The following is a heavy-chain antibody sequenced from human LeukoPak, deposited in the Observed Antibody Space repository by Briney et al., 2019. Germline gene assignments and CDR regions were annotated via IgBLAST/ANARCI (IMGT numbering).Heavy chain of an antibody. V-gene: IGHV3-33*01. CDR1: GFTFSSYG. CDR3: ARDLRRYCSGGSCYSDY. CDR2: IWYDGSNK. Sequence: PGRSLRLSCAASGFTFSSYGMHWVRQAPGTGLEWVAVIWYDGSNKYYADSVKGRFTISRDNSKNTLYLQMNSLRAEDTAVYYCARDLRRYCSGGSCYSDYWGQGTLVTVSS. D-gene: IGHD2-15*01. J-gene: IGHJ4*02.